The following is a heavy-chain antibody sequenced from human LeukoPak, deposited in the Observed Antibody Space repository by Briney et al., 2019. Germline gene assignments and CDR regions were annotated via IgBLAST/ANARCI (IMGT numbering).Heavy chain of an antibody. J-gene: IGHJ4*02. V-gene: IGHV1-2*02. Sequence: ASVKVSCKTSGYTFTGDYMHWVRQAPGQGLEWMGWINPNSGGTNYAQKFQGRVTMTRDTSISTAYMELSRLRSDDTAVYYCARGWYSSGWYNYWGQGTLVTVSS. CDR3: ARGWYSSGWYNY. CDR1: GYTFTGDY. CDR2: INPNSGGT. D-gene: IGHD6-19*01.